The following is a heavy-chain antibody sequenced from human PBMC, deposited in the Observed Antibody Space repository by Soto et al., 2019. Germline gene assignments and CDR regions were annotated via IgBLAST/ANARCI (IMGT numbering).Heavy chain of an antibody. CDR3: ARGGYCSSTSCYRLYYYYGMDV. CDR2: ISSSISTI. CDR1: GFTFSSYS. V-gene: IGHV3-48*02. Sequence: PGGSLRLSCAASGFTFSSYSMNWVRQAPGKGLEWVSYISSSISTIYYADSVKGRFTISRDNAKNSLYLQMNSLRDEDTAVYYCARGGYCSSTSCYRLYYYYGMDVWGQGTTVTVSS. D-gene: IGHD2-2*01. J-gene: IGHJ6*02.